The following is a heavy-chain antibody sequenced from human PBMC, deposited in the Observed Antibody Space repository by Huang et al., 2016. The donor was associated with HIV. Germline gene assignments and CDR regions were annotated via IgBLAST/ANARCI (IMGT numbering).Heavy chain of an antibody. D-gene: IGHD6-13*01. J-gene: IGHJ6*03. CDR2: INSDGSDT. V-gene: IGHV3-74*01. Sequence: EVQLVESGGGLVQPGGSLRLSCAASGFTFRNHWMHWVRQAPGKGLEGGSRINSDGSDTRHADSVKGPFTISRDNAQNTVHLHMNSLRAEDTAVYFCAKNPSITAVDSDYYYYYMDVWGKGTTVTVS. CDR3: AKNPSITAVDSDYYYYYMDV. CDR1: GFTFRNHW.